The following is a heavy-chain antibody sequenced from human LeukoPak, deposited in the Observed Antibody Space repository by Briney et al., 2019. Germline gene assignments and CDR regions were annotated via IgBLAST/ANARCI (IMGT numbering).Heavy chain of an antibody. V-gene: IGHV2-5*02. D-gene: IGHD4-23*01. CDR1: GFSLSTSGVG. CDR2: IYWDDDK. J-gene: IGHJ4*02. CDR3: AHRPAPGNYGGNSGFDY. Sequence: SGPTLVKPTQTLTLNCTFSGFSLSTSGVGVGWIRQPPGKALEWLALIYWDDDKRYSPSLKSRLTITKDTSKNQVVLTMTNMDPVDTATYYCAHRPAPGNYGGNSGFDYWGQGTLVTVSS.